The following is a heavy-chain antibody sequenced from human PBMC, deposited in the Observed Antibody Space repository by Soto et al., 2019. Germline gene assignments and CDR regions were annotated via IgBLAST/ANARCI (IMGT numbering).Heavy chain of an antibody. Sequence: PSEALSLTCTVSGGSISSGGYYWSWIRQHPGKGLEWIGYIYYSGSTYYNPSLKSRVTISVDTSKNQFSLKLSSVTAADTAVYYCARVRYCSSTSCYALFAYWGQGTLVTVSP. CDR3: ARVRYCSSTSCYALFAY. CDR2: IYYSGST. V-gene: IGHV4-31*03. J-gene: IGHJ4*02. CDR1: GGSISSGGYY. D-gene: IGHD2-2*01.